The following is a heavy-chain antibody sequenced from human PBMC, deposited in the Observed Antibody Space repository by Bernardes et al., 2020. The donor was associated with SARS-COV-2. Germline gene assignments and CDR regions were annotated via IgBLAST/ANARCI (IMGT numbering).Heavy chain of an antibody. V-gene: IGHV4-39*01. Sequence: SETLSLTCTASGDSVSSSSYFWGWIRQPPGKGLEWIGSIYSGGITYYNPSLKSRATISVDTSKNQFSLQLTSVTAADTAMYYCASTPVTMILVVITYYYFGLWGRGTLVTVSS. D-gene: IGHD3-22*01. CDR2: IYSGGIT. CDR1: GDSVSSSSYF. CDR3: ASTPVTMILVVITYYYFGL. J-gene: IGHJ2*01.